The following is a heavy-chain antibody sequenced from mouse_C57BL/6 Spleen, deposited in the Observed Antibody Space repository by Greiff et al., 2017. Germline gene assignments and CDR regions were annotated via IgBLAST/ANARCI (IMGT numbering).Heavy chain of an antibody. D-gene: IGHD1-1*01. CDR1: GFTFSDYG. CDR3: ARWGSSYGAY. V-gene: IGHV5-17*01. CDR2: ISSGSSTI. J-gene: IGHJ3*01. Sequence: EVHLVESGGGLVKPGGSLKLSCAASGFTFSDYGMHWVRQAPEKGLEWVAYISSGSSTIYYADTVKGRFTISRDNAKNTLFLQMTSLRSEDTAMYYCARWGSSYGAYWGQGTLVTVSA.